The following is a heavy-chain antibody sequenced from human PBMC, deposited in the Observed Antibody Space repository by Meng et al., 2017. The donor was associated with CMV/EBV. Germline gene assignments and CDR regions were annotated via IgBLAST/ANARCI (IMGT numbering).Heavy chain of an antibody. CDR1: GGSISSSSYY. CDR2: IYYSGST. D-gene: IGHD2-2*01. Sequence: SETLSLTCTVSGGSISSSSYYWGWIRQPPGKGLEWIGSIYYSGSTYYNPSLKSRVTISVDTSKNQFSLKLSSVTAADTAVYYCARDIVVVPAAMYSYYYGMDVWGQGTTVTDSS. J-gene: IGHJ6*02. CDR3: ARDIVVVPAAMYSYYYGMDV. V-gene: IGHV4-39*07.